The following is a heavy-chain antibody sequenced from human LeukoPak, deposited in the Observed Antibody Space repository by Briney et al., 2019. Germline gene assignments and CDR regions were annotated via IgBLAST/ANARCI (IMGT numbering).Heavy chain of an antibody. Sequence: ASVKVSCKASGYTFTSYYMHWVRQAPGQGLEWMGIINPSGGSTSYAQKFQGRVTMTRDMSTSTVYMELSSLRSEDTAVYYCARDAGIQLWLGIYYYYMDVWGKGTTVTVSS. V-gene: IGHV1-46*01. CDR2: INPSGGST. CDR1: GYTFTSYY. D-gene: IGHD5-18*01. CDR3: ARDAGIQLWLGIYYYYMDV. J-gene: IGHJ6*03.